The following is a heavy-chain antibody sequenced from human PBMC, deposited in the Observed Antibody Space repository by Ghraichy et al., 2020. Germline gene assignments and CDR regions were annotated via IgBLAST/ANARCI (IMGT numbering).Heavy chain of an antibody. D-gene: IGHD2-2*01. CDR3: ARGPIAVLSPAGKPWNYYYYGMDV. CDR2: INHSGST. CDR1: GGSFSGYY. V-gene: IGHV4-34*01. J-gene: IGHJ6*02. Sequence: SETLSLTCAVYGGSFSGYYWSWIRQPPGKGLEWIGEINHSGSTNYNPSLKSRVTISVDTSKNQFSLKLSSVTAADTAVYYCARGPIAVLSPAGKPWNYYYYGMDVWGQGTTVTVSS.